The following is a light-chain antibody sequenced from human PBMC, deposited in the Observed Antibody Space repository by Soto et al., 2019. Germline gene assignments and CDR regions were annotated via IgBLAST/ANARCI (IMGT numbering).Light chain of an antibody. J-gene: IGKJ2*01. CDR2: AAS. CDR3: QQSYSNPYT. CDR1: QSISSY. Sequence: DIPMTQSPSSLSASVGDRVTITCRASQSISSYLNWYQQKPGKAPKLLIYAASSLQSGVPSRFSGSGSGTDFPLTISSLQPEDFATYYCQQSYSNPYTFGQGTKLEIK. V-gene: IGKV1-39*01.